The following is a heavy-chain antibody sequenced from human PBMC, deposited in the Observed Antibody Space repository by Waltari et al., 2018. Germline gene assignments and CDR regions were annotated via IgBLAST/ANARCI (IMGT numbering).Heavy chain of an antibody. CDR1: GYSISSGYY. J-gene: IGHJ5*02. Sequence: QVQLQESGPGLVKPSETLSLTCAVSGYSISSGYYWGWIRQPPGKGLEWIGSIYHSGGTYYNPSLKSRVTISVDTSKHQFSLKLSSVTAADTAVYYCARLEYQLLDWFDPWGQGTLVTVSS. CDR2: IYHSGGT. CDR3: ARLEYQLLDWFDP. V-gene: IGHV4-38-2*01. D-gene: IGHD2-2*01.